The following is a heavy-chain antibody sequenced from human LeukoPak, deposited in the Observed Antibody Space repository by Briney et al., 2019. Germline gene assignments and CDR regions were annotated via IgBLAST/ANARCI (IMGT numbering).Heavy chain of an antibody. CDR3: ARYSRFFILGATDAFDI. CDR2: IYYSGST. Sequence: SETLSLTCTVSGGSTSSYYWSWIRQPPGKGLECIGYIYYSGSTNYNPSLKSRVTISVDTSKNQFSLKLSSVTPADTAVYYCARYSRFFILGATDAFDIWGQGTMVTVSS. D-gene: IGHD3-16*01. CDR1: GGSTSSYY. V-gene: IGHV4-59*01. J-gene: IGHJ3*02.